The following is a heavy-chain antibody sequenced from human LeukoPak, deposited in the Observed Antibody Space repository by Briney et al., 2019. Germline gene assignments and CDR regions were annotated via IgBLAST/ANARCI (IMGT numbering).Heavy chain of an antibody. CDR1: GGSISSGGYY. V-gene: IGHV4-61*08. CDR3: AREHDDYVWGSYRYTDY. D-gene: IGHD3-16*02. J-gene: IGHJ4*02. CDR2: IYYSGST. Sequence: PSETLSLTCTVSGGSISSGGYYWSWIRQPPGKGLEWIGYIYYSGSTNYNPSLKSRVTISVDTSKNQFSLKLSSVTAADTAVYYCAREHDDYVWGSYRYTDYWGQGTLVTVSS.